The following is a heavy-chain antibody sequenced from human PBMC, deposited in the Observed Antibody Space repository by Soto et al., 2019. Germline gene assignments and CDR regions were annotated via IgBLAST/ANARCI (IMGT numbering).Heavy chain of an antibody. V-gene: IGHV1-69*12. CDR3: ARVHVDTAMEALFYYGMDV. J-gene: IGHJ6*02. Sequence: QVQLVQSGAEVKKPGSSVKVSCKASGGTFSSYAISWVRQAPGQGLEWMGGIIPIFGTANYAQKFQGRVTITADESTSTAYMELSSLGSEDTAVYYCARVHVDTAMEALFYYGMDVWGQGTTVTVSS. CDR1: GGTFSSYA. CDR2: IIPIFGTA. D-gene: IGHD5-18*01.